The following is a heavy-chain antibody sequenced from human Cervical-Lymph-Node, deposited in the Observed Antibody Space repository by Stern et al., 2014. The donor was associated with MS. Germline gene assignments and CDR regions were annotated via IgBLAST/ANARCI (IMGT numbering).Heavy chain of an antibody. CDR1: GDTFNNYS. V-gene: IGHV1-69*09. Sequence: VQLVESGAEVKKPGSSVKVSCKASGDTFNNYSVSWVRQAPGQGLEWMAKIIPLVDIAHYAQKFQGTLTITADKSTSTAYMELSSLKSDDTAVYYCARAPFPPTEFDAFDVWGQGTMVTVSS. CDR3: ARAPFPPTEFDAFDV. J-gene: IGHJ3*01. D-gene: IGHD2/OR15-2a*01. CDR2: IIPLVDIA.